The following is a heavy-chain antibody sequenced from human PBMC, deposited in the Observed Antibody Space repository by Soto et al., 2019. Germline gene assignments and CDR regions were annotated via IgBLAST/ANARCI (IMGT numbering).Heavy chain of an antibody. V-gene: IGHV4-39*01. J-gene: IGHJ5*02. CDR2: IYYSGST. Sequence: QLQLQESGPGLVKPSETLSLTCTVSGGSISSSSYYWGWIRQPPGKGLEWIGSIYYSGSTYYNPSLKGRVTISVDTSKNQFSLKLSSVTAADTAVYYCARGALVPAAMDWFDPWGQGTLVTVSS. D-gene: IGHD2-2*01. CDR3: ARGALVPAAMDWFDP. CDR1: GGSISSSSYY.